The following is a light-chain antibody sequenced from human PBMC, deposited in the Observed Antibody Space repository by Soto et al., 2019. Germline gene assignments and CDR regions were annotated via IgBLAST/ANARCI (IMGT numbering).Light chain of an antibody. CDR1: QGINNY. CDR2: AAS. CDR3: QNYNCAPL. Sequence: DIQMTQSPSSLSASVGDRVTITCRASQGINNYVAWYQQKPGKAPKLLIYAASTLEAGVPSRFSGSGSGTDITRTISSLQPEDVETYSYQNYNCAPLFGPGTRVDIK. J-gene: IGKJ3*01. V-gene: IGKV1-27*01.